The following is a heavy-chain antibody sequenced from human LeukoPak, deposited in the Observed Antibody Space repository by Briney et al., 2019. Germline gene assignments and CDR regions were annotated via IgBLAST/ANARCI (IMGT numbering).Heavy chain of an antibody. CDR1: GYSFTSYW. CDR3: AGRFDDSGYAVDS. D-gene: IGHD5-12*01. Sequence: GESLKISCKGSGYSFTSYWIGWVRQMPGKGLEWMGIIYPGDSDTRYSPSFQGQVTISADKSISTAYLEWRSLKASDTAMYYCAGRFDDSGYAVDSWGQGTLVTVSS. J-gene: IGHJ4*02. V-gene: IGHV5-51*01. CDR2: IYPGDSDT.